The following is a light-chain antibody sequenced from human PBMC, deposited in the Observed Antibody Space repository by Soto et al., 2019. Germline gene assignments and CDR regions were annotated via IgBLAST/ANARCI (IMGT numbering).Light chain of an antibody. J-gene: IGLJ2*01. CDR2: DVT. Sequence: QSALTQPRSVSGSPGQSVTISCTGSSSDVGGYNYVSWYQQHPGKAPKLMIYDVTQRPSGVPDRFSGSKSGNTASLTISGLQAEDESDYYCCSYAGGYTFGAFGVGTELAVL. V-gene: IGLV2-11*01. CDR3: CSYAGGYTFGA. CDR1: SSDVGGYNY.